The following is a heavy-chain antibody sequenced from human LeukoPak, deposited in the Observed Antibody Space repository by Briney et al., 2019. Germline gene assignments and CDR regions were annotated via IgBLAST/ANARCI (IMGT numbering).Heavy chain of an antibody. D-gene: IGHD7-27*01. Sequence: GGSLRLSCAASGFTFSSYWMHWVRQAPGKGLEWVRFTISRDDSKNTLYLQMNSLRAEDTAVYYCAKVQLGIGVGYWGQGTLVTVSS. CDR1: GFTFSSYW. V-gene: IGHV3-23D*01. J-gene: IGHJ4*02. CDR3: AKVQLGIGVGY.